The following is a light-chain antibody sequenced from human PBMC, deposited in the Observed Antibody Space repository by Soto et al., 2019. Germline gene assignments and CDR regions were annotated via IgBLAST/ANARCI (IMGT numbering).Light chain of an antibody. CDR3: AAWDDSLNGYV. CDR1: NKKIGSNT. J-gene: IGLJ1*01. V-gene: IGLV1-44*01. Sequence: QSVLTQPPSASGTPGQRVTISCSGSNKKIGSNTVNWHQQLPGTAPKLLIYNNNERPSGVPYRFSGSKSGTSASLAISVLQSEDEADYYCAAWDDSLNGYVFGTGTKVTVL. CDR2: NNN.